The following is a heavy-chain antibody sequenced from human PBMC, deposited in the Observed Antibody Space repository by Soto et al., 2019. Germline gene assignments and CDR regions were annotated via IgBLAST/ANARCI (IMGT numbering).Heavy chain of an antibody. Sequence: GGSLRLSCAASGFTFSSYSMNWVRQAPGKGLEWVSYISSSSSTIYYADSVKGRFTISRDNAKNSLYLQMNSLRAEDTAVYYCASLLTPGIWPSKVPGEAWYFDLWGRGTLVTVSS. V-gene: IGHV3-48*01. CDR3: ASLLTPGIWPSKVPGEAWYFDL. CDR1: GFTFSSYS. CDR2: ISSSSSTI. J-gene: IGHJ2*01. D-gene: IGHD3-10*01.